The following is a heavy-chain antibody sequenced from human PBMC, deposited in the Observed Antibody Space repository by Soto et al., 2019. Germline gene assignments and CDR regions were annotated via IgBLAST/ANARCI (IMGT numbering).Heavy chain of an antibody. CDR3: ARGGIVVVIYDP. J-gene: IGHJ5*02. V-gene: IGHV4-34*01. CDR2: INHSGST. CDR1: GGSFSGYY. Sequence: QVQLQQWGAGLLKPSETRSLTCAVYGGSFSGYYWSWIRQPPGKGLEWIGEINHSGSTNYNPSLKSRVTISVDTSKNQFSLKLSSVTAADTAVYYCARGGIVVVIYDPWGQGTLVTVSS. D-gene: IGHD3-22*01.